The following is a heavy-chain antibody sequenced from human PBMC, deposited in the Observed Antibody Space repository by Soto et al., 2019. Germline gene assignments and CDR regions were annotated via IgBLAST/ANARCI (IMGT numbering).Heavy chain of an antibody. CDR1: GFTFGNYA. CDR2: ITGIDGRT. Sequence: GGSLRLSCVGSGFTFGNYAMSWVRQAPGKGLEWVSSITGIDGRTYYADSVKGRFTISRDNPKNTLYLQMNNLRAEDTAMFYCAKDRGPYCSGGICYPPSWFDPWGQGTQVTVSS. V-gene: IGHV3-23*01. CDR3: AKDRGPYCSGGICYPPSWFDP. D-gene: IGHD2-15*01. J-gene: IGHJ5*02.